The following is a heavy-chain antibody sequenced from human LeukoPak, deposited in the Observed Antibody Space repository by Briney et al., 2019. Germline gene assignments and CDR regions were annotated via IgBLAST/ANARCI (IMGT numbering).Heavy chain of an antibody. J-gene: IGHJ4*02. D-gene: IGHD5-18*01. V-gene: IGHV4-34*01. CDR1: GGSFSGYY. CDR2: INHSGST. CDR3: ARGKVVPAAIRRRGYSYGTLFDY. Sequence: SETLSLTCAVYGGSFSGYYWSWIRQPPGKGLEWIGEINHSGSTNYNPSLKSRVTISVDTSKNQFSLKLSSVTAADTAVYYCARGKVVPAAIRRRGYSYGTLFDYWGQGTLVTVSS.